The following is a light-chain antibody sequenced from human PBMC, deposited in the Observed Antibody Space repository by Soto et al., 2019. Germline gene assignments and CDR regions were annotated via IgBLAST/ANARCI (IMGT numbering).Light chain of an antibody. Sequence: EILMTQSPATLAVSPGERATVACGASQSVSSNLAWYQQKPGQAPRLLIYGASTRATGIPARFSGSGSGTEFTLTISSLQSEDFAVYYGQQYNNWRQTIGQGTKVDIK. CDR1: QSVSSN. CDR2: GAS. J-gene: IGKJ1*01. V-gene: IGKV3-15*01. CDR3: QQYNNWRQT.